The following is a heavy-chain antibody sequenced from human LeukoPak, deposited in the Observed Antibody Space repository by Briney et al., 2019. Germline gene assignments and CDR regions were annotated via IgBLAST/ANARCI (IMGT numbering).Heavy chain of an antibody. CDR3: ALIRGTFGNYFDY. Sequence: ASVKVSCKAAGYTFTGYYMHWVRQAPGQGLEWMGRINPKSGGTNYAKKFQGRVTMTRDTSISTAYMELSRLRSDDTAVYYCALIRGTFGNYFDYWGQGTLVTVSS. V-gene: IGHV1-2*06. J-gene: IGHJ4*02. D-gene: IGHD3-16*01. CDR2: INPKSGGT. CDR1: GYTFTGYY.